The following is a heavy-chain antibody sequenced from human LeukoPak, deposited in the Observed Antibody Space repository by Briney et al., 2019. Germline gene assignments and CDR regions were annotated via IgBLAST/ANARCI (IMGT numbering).Heavy chain of an antibody. CDR1: GYSFSSYY. D-gene: IGHD4-17*01. CDR2: INPSGDST. J-gene: IGHJ5*02. Sequence: ASVKVSCKASGYSFSSYYMHWVRQAPGQGLEWMGIINPSGDSTTYAQKFQGRVTMTRDTSTRTVYMELSGLRSDDTAVYYCARENDYGNNWFDPWGQGTLVTVSS. CDR3: ARENDYGNNWFDP. V-gene: IGHV1-46*01.